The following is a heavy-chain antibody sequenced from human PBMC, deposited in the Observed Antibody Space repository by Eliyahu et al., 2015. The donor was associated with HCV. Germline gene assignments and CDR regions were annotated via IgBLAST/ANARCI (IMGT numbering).Heavy chain of an antibody. V-gene: IGHV1-46*01. CDR1: GXXXPSYY. D-gene: IGHD3-10*01. J-gene: IGHJ4*02. CDR3: ARDPEYYPNDY. CDR2: INPSGGST. Sequence: QVQLVQSGAEVKKPGASVKVSXKASGXXXPSYYMXWVRQAPGXGLEWMGIINPSGGSTSYAQKFQGRVTMTRDTSTSTVYMELSSLRSEDTAVYYCARDPEYYPNDYWGQGTLVTVSS.